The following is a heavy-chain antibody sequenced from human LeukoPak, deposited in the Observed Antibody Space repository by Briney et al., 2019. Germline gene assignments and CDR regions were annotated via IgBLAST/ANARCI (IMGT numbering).Heavy chain of an antibody. CDR2: TYYRSKWYN. CDR1: GDSVSSNSAA. D-gene: IGHD6-13*01. CDR3: ARGGLIAAALDDYFDY. V-gene: IGHV6-1*01. J-gene: IGHJ4*02. Sequence: SQTLSLTCAISGDSVSSNSAAWNWIRQSPSRGLEWLGRTYYRSKWYNDYAVSVKSRITINPDTSKNQFSLKLSSVTAADTAVYYCARGGLIAAALDDYFDYWGQGTLVTVSS.